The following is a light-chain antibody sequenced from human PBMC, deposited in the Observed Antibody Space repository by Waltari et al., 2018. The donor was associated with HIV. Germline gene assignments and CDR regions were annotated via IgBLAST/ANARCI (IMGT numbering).Light chain of an antibody. V-gene: IGKV4-1*01. CDR1: QSVLYSSNNKNY. CDR3: QQHSSTPYT. CDR2: WAS. Sequence: DIVMTQSPDSLAVSLGERATINCKSSQSVLYSSNNKNYLAWYQQKPGQPPKLLIYWASTRESGVPDRFSGSGSGTDFTLTISSLQAEDVAVYYCQQHSSTPYTFGQWTKLEIK. J-gene: IGKJ2*01.